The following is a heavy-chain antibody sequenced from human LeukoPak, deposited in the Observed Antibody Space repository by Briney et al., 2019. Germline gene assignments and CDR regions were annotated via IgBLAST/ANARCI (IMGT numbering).Heavy chain of an antibody. V-gene: IGHV3-21*01. CDR1: GFTFSSYS. J-gene: IGHJ4*02. CDR2: ISSSSSYI. CDR3: ARDSGWLSVAYYFDY. D-gene: IGHD5-24*01. Sequence: AGGSLRLSCAASGFTFSSYSMTWVRQAPGKGLEWVSSISSSSSYIYYADSVKGRFAISRDNAKNSLYLQMNSLRAEDTAVYYCARDSGWLSVAYYFDYWGQGTLVTVSS.